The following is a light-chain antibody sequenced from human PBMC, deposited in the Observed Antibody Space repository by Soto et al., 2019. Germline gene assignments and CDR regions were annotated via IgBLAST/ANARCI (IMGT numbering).Light chain of an antibody. Sequence: QSVLTQPPSVSGAPGQRVTISCTGSSSNIGAGYDVHWYQQLPGTAPKLLIYGNNNRPSGVPDRFSGSKSGTSASLAITGLQAEDEADYYCQSYDSSLNGWVFGGGPKVTVL. J-gene: IGLJ3*02. CDR3: QSYDSSLNGWV. V-gene: IGLV1-40*01. CDR2: GNN. CDR1: SSNIGAGYD.